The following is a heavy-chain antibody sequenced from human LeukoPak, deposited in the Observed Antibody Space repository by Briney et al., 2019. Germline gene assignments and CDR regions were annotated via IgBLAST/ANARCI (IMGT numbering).Heavy chain of an antibody. V-gene: IGHV3-23*01. J-gene: IGHJ3*02. CDR2: ISGSGGST. CDR3: GSGRSGYINDAFDI. CDR1: GFTFSSYA. D-gene: IGHD5-12*01. Sequence: GGSLRLSCAASGFTFSSYAMSWVRQAPGKGLEWASAISGSGGSTYYADSVKGRFTISRDNSKNTLYLQMNSLRAEDTAVYYCGSGRSGYINDAFDIWAQGTMVTVSS.